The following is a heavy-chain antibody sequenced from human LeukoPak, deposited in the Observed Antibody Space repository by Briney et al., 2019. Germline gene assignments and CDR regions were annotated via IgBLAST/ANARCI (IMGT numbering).Heavy chain of an antibody. Sequence: GGSLRLSCAASGFAFSSYEINWVRQAPGKGLEWISYINSNGDTIYYADSVKGRFTVSRDSAKNSLYLQMNSLRAEDTAVYYCAKVVAGQYNDYWGQGTLVTVSS. CDR3: AKVVAGQYNDY. CDR2: INSNGDTI. D-gene: IGHD2-15*01. CDR1: GFAFSSYE. V-gene: IGHV3-48*03. J-gene: IGHJ4*02.